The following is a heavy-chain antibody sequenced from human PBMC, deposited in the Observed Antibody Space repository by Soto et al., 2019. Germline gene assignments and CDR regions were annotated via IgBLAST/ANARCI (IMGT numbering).Heavy chain of an antibody. Sequence: LRLSCAASGFTFSSYGMHWVRQSPCKGLEWVAVISYDGSNKYYADSVKGRFTISRDNSKNTLYLQMNSLRAEDTAVYYCAKVTYGSGSYTYSWFDPWGQGTLVTVS. CDR3: AKVTYGSGSYTYSWFDP. CDR1: GFTFSSYG. V-gene: IGHV3-30*18. D-gene: IGHD3-10*01. CDR2: ISYDGSNK. J-gene: IGHJ5*02.